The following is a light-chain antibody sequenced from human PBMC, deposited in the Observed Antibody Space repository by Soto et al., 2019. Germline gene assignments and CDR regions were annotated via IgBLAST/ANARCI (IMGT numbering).Light chain of an antibody. Sequence: QSALTQPASVSGSPGQSITISCTGTSSDVGTYNLVSWYQHHPGKAPKLMIYEGSKRPSGVSNRFSGSKSGNTASLTISGLQAEDEADYYCCSYAGSSTYVFGPVTKLTVL. CDR3: CSYAGSSTYV. J-gene: IGLJ1*01. V-gene: IGLV2-23*01. CDR2: EGS. CDR1: SSDVGTYNL.